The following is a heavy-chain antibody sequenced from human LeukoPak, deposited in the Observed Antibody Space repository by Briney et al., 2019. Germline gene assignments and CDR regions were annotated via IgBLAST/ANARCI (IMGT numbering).Heavy chain of an antibody. D-gene: IGHD3/OR15-3a*01. Sequence: PGGSLRLSCAASGFSFSSYWMHWVRQAPGKGLVWVSRLNSDGSSASYADSVKGRFTISRDNTKNTLYLQMNSLRAEDTAVYYCTKVRTVHFDAFDIWGQGTMVTVSS. CDR3: TKVRTVHFDAFDI. CDR2: LNSDGSSA. V-gene: IGHV3-74*01. CDR1: GFSFSSYW. J-gene: IGHJ3*02.